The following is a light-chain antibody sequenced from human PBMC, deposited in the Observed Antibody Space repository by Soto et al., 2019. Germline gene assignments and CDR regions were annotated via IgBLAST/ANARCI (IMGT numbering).Light chain of an antibody. CDR1: SSNIGSNY. CDR2: RNN. J-gene: IGLJ2*01. CDR3: AAWDDSLNVV. Sequence: QSVLTQPPSASGTPGQRVTISCSGSSSNIGSNYVYWYQQLPGTAPKLLIYRNNQRPSGVPDRFSGSKSGTSASLAISGLRSEDKADYYCAAWDDSLNVVFGGGTKLTVL. V-gene: IGLV1-47*01.